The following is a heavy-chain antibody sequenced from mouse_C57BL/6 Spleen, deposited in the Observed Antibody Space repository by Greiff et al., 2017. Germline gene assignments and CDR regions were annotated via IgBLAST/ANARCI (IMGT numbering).Heavy chain of an antibody. D-gene: IGHD1-1*01. CDR3: ARDVNYYGSSYDY. Sequence: QVQLQQPGAELVRPGTSVKLSCKASGYTFTSYWMHWVKQRPGQGLEWIGVIDPSDSYTNYNQKFKGKATLTVDTSSSTAYMQRSSLTSEDSAVYYCARDVNYYGSSYDYWGQGTTLTVSS. V-gene: IGHV1-59*01. CDR2: IDPSDSYT. CDR1: GYTFTSYW. J-gene: IGHJ2*01.